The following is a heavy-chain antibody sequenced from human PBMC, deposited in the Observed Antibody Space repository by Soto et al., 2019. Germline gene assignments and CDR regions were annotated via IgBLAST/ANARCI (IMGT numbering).Heavy chain of an antibody. CDR2: INHSGST. Sequence: SETLSLTCAVYGGSFSGYYWSWIRQPPGKGLEWIGEINHSGSTNYNPSLKSRVTISVDTSKNQFSLKLSSVTAADTAVYYCARGPDGEVVAATLSWFDPWGQGTLVTVSS. D-gene: IGHD2-15*01. CDR1: GGSFSGYY. CDR3: ARGPDGEVVAATLSWFDP. V-gene: IGHV4-34*01. J-gene: IGHJ5*02.